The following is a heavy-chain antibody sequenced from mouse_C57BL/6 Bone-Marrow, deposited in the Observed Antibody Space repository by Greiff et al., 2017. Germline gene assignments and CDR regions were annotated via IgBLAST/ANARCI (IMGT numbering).Heavy chain of an antibody. CDR2: ISSGSSTI. Sequence: EVQVVESGGGLVKPGASLKLSCAASGFTFSDYGMHWVRQAPEKGLEWVAYISSGSSTIYYADTVKGRFTISRDNAKNTLFLQMTSLRSEDTAMYYCARDYYGSRAWFAYWGQGTLVTVSA. D-gene: IGHD1-1*01. CDR1: GFTFSDYG. J-gene: IGHJ3*01. CDR3: ARDYYGSRAWFAY. V-gene: IGHV5-17*01.